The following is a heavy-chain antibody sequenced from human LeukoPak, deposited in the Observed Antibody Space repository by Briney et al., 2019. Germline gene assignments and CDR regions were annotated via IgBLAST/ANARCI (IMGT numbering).Heavy chain of an antibody. Sequence: SETLSLTCTVSGGSISSGGYYWSWIRQHPGKGLEWIGYIYYSGSTYYNPSLKSRVTISVDTSKNQFSLKLSSVTAADTAVYYCARGGVRGVTIHFDYWGQGTLVTVSS. CDR3: ARGGVRGVTIHFDY. J-gene: IGHJ4*02. D-gene: IGHD3-10*01. V-gene: IGHV4-31*03. CDR2: IYYSGST. CDR1: GGSISSGGYY.